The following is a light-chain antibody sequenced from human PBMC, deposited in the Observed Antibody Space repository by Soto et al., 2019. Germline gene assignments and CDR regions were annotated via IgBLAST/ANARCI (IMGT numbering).Light chain of an antibody. CDR3: QSYDSSLSGSV. CDR2: GNS. V-gene: IGLV1-40*01. J-gene: IGLJ7*01. CDR1: SSNIGAGYD. Sequence: QSVLTQPPAVSGAPGQRVTIYCTGCSSNIGAGYDVHWYQQLPGTAPRLLIYGNSNRPSGVPDRFSGSKSGTSASLAITGLQAEDEADYYCQSYDSSLSGSVSGVGTQLTVL.